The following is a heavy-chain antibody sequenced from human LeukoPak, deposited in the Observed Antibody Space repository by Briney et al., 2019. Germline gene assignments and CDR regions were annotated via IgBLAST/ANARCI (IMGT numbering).Heavy chain of an antibody. V-gene: IGHV3-23*01. Sequence: GGSLRLSCAASGFTFSNYAMSWVRQAPGKGPEWVSGISGSGGDTYYADSVKGRFTISRDNSKNTLYLQMNSLRAEDTAVYYCAKDGFIVVVPAASGGFDYWGQGTLVTVSS. CDR1: GFTFSNYA. J-gene: IGHJ4*02. D-gene: IGHD2-2*01. CDR2: ISGSGGDT. CDR3: AKDGFIVVVPAASGGFDY.